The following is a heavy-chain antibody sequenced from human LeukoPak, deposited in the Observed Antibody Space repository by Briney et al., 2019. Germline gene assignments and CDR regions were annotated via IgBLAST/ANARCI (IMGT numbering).Heavy chain of an antibody. J-gene: IGHJ4*02. CDR1: GFTFSSYA. D-gene: IGHD6-13*01. CDR3: AKGRGSSSWYTDY. V-gene: IGHV3-23*01. CDR2: ISGSGGST. Sequence: GGSLRLSCVASGFTFSSYAMSWVRQAPGKGLEWVSAISGSGGSTYYADSVKGRFTISRDNSKNTLYLQMNSLRAEDTAVYYCAKGRGSSSWYTDYWGQGTLVTVSS.